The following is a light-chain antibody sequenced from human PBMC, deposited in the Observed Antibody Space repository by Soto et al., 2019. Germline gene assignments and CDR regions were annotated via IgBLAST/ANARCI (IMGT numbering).Light chain of an antibody. CDR1: QSVSSY. J-gene: IGKJ4*01. CDR3: QQRSNWPPT. V-gene: IGKV3-11*01. Sequence: EIVLTQSLATLSLSPGERATLSCRASQSVSSYLAWYQQRPGQAPRLLIYDASNRATGIPARFSGSGSGTDFTLTISSLEPEDFAVYYCQQRSNWPPTFGGGT. CDR2: DAS.